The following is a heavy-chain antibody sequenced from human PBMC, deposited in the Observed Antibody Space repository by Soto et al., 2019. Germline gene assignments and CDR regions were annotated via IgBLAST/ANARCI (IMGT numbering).Heavy chain of an antibody. CDR1: GFTFSDRY. J-gene: IGHJ4*02. V-gene: IGHV3-72*01. CDR2: TKNKANSYTT. CDR3: TIEGAYPGPDFDY. Sequence: VGSLRLSCAASGFTFSDRYMDWVRQAPGKGLEWVGRTKNKANSYTTEYAASVKGRFTISRDYSRDSVYLQMNSLKTDDTAVYYCTIEGAYPGPDFDYWGQGTLVT. D-gene: IGHD3-16*01.